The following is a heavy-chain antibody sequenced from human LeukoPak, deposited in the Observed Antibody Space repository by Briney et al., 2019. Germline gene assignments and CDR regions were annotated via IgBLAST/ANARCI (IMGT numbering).Heavy chain of an antibody. V-gene: IGHV4-59*13. CDR2: IYYTGST. Sequence: PSETLSLTCTISGGSISTYYWSWIRQPPGKGLEWIGYIYYTGSTNYNPSLTGRVTISLDTSKNQFSLKVSSVTAADTAVYYCARSLLGARVLYDIWGQGTMVTVSS. J-gene: IGHJ3*02. CDR3: ARSLLGARVLYDI. D-gene: IGHD3-16*01. CDR1: GGSISTYY.